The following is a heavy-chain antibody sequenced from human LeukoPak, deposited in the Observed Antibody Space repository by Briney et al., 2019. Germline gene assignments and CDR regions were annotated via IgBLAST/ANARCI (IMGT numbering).Heavy chain of an antibody. D-gene: IGHD2-2*02. Sequence: PGGSLRLSCAASGFTISTFWMHWVRQAPGKGLVWVSRINNVGSSTTYADSVKGRFTVSRDNAKNSLYLQMNSLRAEDTAVYYCARSLGYCSSNSCYRIWFDPWGQGTLVTVSS. CDR2: INNVGSST. CDR3: ARSLGYCSSNSCYRIWFDP. V-gene: IGHV3-74*01. CDR1: GFTISTFW. J-gene: IGHJ5*02.